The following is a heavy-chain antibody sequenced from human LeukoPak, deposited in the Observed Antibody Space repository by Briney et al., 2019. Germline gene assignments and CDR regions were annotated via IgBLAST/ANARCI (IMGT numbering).Heavy chain of an antibody. J-gene: IGHJ4*02. D-gene: IGHD2-2*01. Sequence: GGSLRLSCAASGFTFSSYAMSWVHQAPGKGLEWVSAISGSGGSTYYADSVKGRFTISRDNSKNTLYLQMNSLRAEDTAVYYCAKDRVVVVRLLWYWGQGTLVTVSS. V-gene: IGHV3-23*01. CDR2: ISGSGGST. CDR1: GFTFSSYA. CDR3: AKDRVVVVRLLWY.